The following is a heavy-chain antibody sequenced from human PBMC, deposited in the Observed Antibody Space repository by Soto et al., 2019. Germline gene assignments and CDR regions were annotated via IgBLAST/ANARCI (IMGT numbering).Heavy chain of an antibody. CDR3: ARQNSYSSSWYGAFDI. J-gene: IGHJ3*02. CDR2: IYPGVSDT. CDR1: GYSFTSYW. D-gene: IGHD6-13*01. V-gene: IGHV5-51*01. Sequence: GESLKISCKGSGYSFTSYWIGWVRQMPGKGLEWMGIIYPGVSDTRYSPSFQGQVTISANKSISTAYLQWSSLKASDTSMYYCARQNSYSSSWYGAFDIWGQGTMVTVSS.